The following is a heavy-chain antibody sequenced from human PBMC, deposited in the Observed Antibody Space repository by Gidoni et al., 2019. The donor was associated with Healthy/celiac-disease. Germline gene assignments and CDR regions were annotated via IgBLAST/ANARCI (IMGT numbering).Heavy chain of an antibody. Sequence: QLQRQESGSGLVTPSQTLSLTCAVSGGSISSGGYSWSWIRQPPGKGLEWIGYIYHSGSTYYNPSLKSRVTISVDRSKNQFSLKLSSVTAADTAVYYCARDSEISEEGDYYYMDVWGKGTTVTVSS. CDR3: ARDSEISEEGDYYYMDV. V-gene: IGHV4-30-2*01. CDR1: GGSISSGGYS. J-gene: IGHJ6*03. D-gene: IGHD3-16*02. CDR2: IYHSGST.